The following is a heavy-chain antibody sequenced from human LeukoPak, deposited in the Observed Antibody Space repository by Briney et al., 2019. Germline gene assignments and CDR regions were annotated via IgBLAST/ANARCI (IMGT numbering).Heavy chain of an antibody. D-gene: IGHD2-8*01. CDR2: IYYSGST. J-gene: IGHJ4*02. CDR3: ARETPYCTNGVCYPMYYFDY. V-gene: IGHV4-61*01. Sequence: SETLSLTCTVSGYSISSSYYWSWIRQPPGKGLERIGYIYYSGSTNCNPSLKSRVTISVDTSKNQFSLKLSSVTAADTAVYYCARETPYCTNGVCYPMYYFDYWGQGTLVTVSS. CDR1: GYSISSSYY.